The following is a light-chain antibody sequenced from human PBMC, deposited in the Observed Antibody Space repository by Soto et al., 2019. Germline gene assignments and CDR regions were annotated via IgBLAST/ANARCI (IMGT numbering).Light chain of an antibody. CDR3: QQYNNWPWT. CDR2: GAS. CDR1: QSITNN. Sequence: EILMTQSPATLSVPPGERATLSCMASQSITNNLAWYQHKPGQAPRLLIYGASTRATGIPARFSGSGSGTEFTLTISSLQSEDFAVYYCQQYNNWPWTFGQGTKVDIK. J-gene: IGKJ1*01. V-gene: IGKV3-15*01.